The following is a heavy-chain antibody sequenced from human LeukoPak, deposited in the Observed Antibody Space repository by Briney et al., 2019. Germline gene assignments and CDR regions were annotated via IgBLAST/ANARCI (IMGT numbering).Heavy chain of an antibody. CDR1: GGSISSYY. Sequence: SETLSLTCTVSGGSISSYYWSWIRQPPGKGLEWIGCIYYSGYTNYKSSLKSRVTISVGTSKNQFSLKLSSVTAADTAVYYCARTTMVRGTYYMDVWGKGTTVTVSS. CDR2: IYYSGYT. D-gene: IGHD3-10*01. J-gene: IGHJ6*03. V-gene: IGHV4-59*01. CDR3: ARTTMVRGTYYMDV.